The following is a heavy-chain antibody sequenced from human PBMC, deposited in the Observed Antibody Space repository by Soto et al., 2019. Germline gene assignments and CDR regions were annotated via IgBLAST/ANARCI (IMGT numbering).Heavy chain of an antibody. V-gene: IGHV1-2*04. D-gene: IGHD3-10*01. CDR1: GYTFTGYY. CDR2: INPNSGGT. CDR3: ARAMVRGVIRGMDV. J-gene: IGHJ6*02. Sequence: GASVKVSCKASGYTFTGYYMHWVRQAPGQGLEWMGWINPNSGGTNYAQKFQGWVTMTRDTSISTAYMELSRLRSDDTAVYYCARAMVRGVIRGMDVWGQGTTVTVSS.